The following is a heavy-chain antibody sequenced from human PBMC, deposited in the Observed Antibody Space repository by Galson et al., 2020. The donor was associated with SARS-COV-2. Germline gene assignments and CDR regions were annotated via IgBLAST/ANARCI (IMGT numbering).Heavy chain of an antibody. V-gene: IGHV3-7*04. Sequence: GGSLRLSCAASGFTFSSYWMSWVRQAPGKGLEWVANIKQDGSEKYYVDSVKGRFTISRDNAKNSLYLQMNSLRAEDTAVYYCARLGDGSGLYFDYWGQGTLVTVSS. CDR3: ARLGDGSGLYFDY. CDR2: IKQDGSEK. CDR1: GFTFSSYW. J-gene: IGHJ4*02. D-gene: IGHD6-19*01.